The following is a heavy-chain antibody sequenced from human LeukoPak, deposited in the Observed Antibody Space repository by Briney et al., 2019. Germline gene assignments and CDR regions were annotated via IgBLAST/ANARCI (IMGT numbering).Heavy chain of an antibody. CDR3: ARLRIAVAGKGYFDY. CDR2: IYHSGST. V-gene: IGHV4-38-2*02. Sequence: SETLSLTCTVSGYSISSGYYWGWIRQPPGKGLEWIGSIYHSGSTYYNPSLKSRVTISVDTSKNQFSLKLSFVTAADTAVYYCARLRIAVAGKGYFDYWGQGTLVTVSS. J-gene: IGHJ4*02. CDR1: GYSISSGYY. D-gene: IGHD6-19*01.